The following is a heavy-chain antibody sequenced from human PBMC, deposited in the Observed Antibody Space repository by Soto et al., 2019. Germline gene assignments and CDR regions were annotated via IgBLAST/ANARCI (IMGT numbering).Heavy chain of an antibody. V-gene: IGHV1-2*02. D-gene: IGHD6-13*01. CDR2: VNPHTGGT. J-gene: IGHJ4*02. CDR3: ARVMAYEQQLVPFDY. Sequence: GASVKVSCKTSGYAYVGYYWNWVRQAPGQGLEWMGWVNPHTGGTHYAQKFDGRVTMTRDTSTYTAYMELSGLKFDDTATYFCARVMAYEQQLVPFDYWGQGTLVTVSS. CDR1: GYAYVGYY.